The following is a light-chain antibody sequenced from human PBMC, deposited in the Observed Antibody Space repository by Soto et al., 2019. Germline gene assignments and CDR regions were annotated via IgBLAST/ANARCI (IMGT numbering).Light chain of an antibody. Sequence: EIVLTQSPGTLSLSPGERATLSCRASQSVSSSYLAWYQQKPGQAPRPLIYGASSRAIGIPDRFSGSGSGTDFTLTISRLEPEDFAVYYCQQYGSFFGPGTKVDIK. V-gene: IGKV3-20*01. J-gene: IGKJ3*01. CDR1: QSVSSSY. CDR3: QQYGSF. CDR2: GAS.